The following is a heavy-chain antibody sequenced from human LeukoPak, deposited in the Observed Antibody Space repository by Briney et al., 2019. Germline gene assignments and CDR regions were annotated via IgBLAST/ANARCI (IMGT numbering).Heavy chain of an antibody. D-gene: IGHD6-19*01. J-gene: IGHJ4*02. Sequence: SETLSLTCTVSGGSISSGSYYWSWIRQPAGKGLEWVGRIYTSGSTNYNPSLKSRVTISVDTSKNQFSLKLSSVTAADTAVYYCAREVERYSSGWADYWGQGTLVTVSS. CDR2: IYTSGST. CDR1: GGSISSGSYY. CDR3: AREVERYSSGWADY. V-gene: IGHV4-61*02.